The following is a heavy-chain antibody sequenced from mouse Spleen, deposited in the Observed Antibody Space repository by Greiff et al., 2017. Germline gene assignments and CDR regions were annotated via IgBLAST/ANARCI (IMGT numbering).Heavy chain of an antibody. Sequence: EVKLVESGGDLVKPGGSLKLSCAASGFTFSSYGMSWVRQTPDKRLEWVATISSGGSYTYYPDSVKGRFTISRDNAKNTLYLQMSSLKSEDTAMYYCASPFTTADYYAMDYWGQGTSVTVSS. CDR1: GFTFSSYG. J-gene: IGHJ4*01. CDR3: ASPFTTADYYAMDY. V-gene: IGHV5-6*01. D-gene: IGHD1-2*01. CDR2: ISSGGSYT.